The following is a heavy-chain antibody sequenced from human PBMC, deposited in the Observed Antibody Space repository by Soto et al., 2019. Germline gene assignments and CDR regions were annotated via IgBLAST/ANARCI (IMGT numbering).Heavy chain of an antibody. V-gene: IGHV4-30-4*01. D-gene: IGHD7-27*01. Sequence: QVQLQVSGPGLVEPSQTLSLTCTVSGASVSSDNYYWTWIRQPPGKDLEWIGYIYSSGNTNYNPSLRRRVTMSKDTSKNQFSLKLSSVTAADTAVYYCARRVTGGGERFDPWGQGTLVTVSS. CDR2: IYSSGNT. J-gene: IGHJ5*02. CDR3: ARRVTGGGERFDP. CDR1: GASVSSDNYY.